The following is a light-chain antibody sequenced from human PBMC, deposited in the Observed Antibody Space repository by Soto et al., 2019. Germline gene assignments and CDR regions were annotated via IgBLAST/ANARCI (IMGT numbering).Light chain of an antibody. CDR2: EVR. CDR1: SSDVGAYNY. V-gene: IGLV2-14*01. Sequence: QSVLTQPASVSGSPGQSITISCTGTSSDVGAYNYVSWYQQYPGRAPKVIIFEVRKRPSGVSTRFSGSKSGDTASLTISGLQAEDEADYYCSSYRSSTTFVFGTGTKVTV. CDR3: SSYRSSTTFV. J-gene: IGLJ1*01.